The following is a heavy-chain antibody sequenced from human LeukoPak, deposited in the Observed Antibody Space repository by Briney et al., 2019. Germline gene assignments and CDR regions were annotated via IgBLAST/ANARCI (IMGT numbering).Heavy chain of an antibody. V-gene: IGHV1-18*01. D-gene: IGHD3-3*01. Sequence: ASVKVSCKASGFHFASYGITWVRQAPGQGLEWMGWISVNNGNTHYAQSFQDRLTMTTDTSTSTAYLEVRSLRYDDTAIYYCQRIPIFGVIIDFDYWGQGTLVPVSS. CDR3: QRIPIFGVIIDFDY. J-gene: IGHJ4*02. CDR1: GFHFASYG. CDR2: ISVNNGNT.